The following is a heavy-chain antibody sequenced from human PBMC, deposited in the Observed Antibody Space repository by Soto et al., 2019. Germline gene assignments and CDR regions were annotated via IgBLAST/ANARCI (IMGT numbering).Heavy chain of an antibody. CDR3: ARPYCSGGSCYSEYYFDY. CDR1: GYTFTSYG. V-gene: IGHV1-18*01. D-gene: IGHD2-15*01. J-gene: IGHJ4*02. CDR2: ISAYNGNT. Sequence: ASLKVSCKASGYTFTSYGISWVRQAPGQGLEWMGWISAYNGNTNYAQKLQGRVTMTTDTSTSTAYMELRSLRSDDTAVYYCARPYCSGGSCYSEYYFDYWGQGTLVTVSS.